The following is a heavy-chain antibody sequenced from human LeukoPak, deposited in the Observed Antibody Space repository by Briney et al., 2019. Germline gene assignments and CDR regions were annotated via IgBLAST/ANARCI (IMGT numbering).Heavy chain of an antibody. CDR1: GFTFSSYG. D-gene: IGHD6-6*01. J-gene: IGHJ4*02. Sequence: SLRLSCAASGFTFSSYGMHWVRQAPGKGLEWVAVISYDGSNKYYADSVKGRFTISRDNAKNSLYLQMNSLRAEDTAVYYCARGSSLDYWGQGTLVTVSS. CDR2: ISYDGSNK. CDR3: ARGSSLDY. V-gene: IGHV3-30*03.